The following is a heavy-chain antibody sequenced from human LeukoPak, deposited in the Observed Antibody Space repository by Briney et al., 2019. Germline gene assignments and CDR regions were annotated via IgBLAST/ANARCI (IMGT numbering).Heavy chain of an antibody. J-gene: IGHJ4*02. CDR2: INHSGNT. CDR1: GGSFSGYY. CDR3: ARFDFWSGHHAG. V-gene: IGHV4-34*01. D-gene: IGHD3-3*01. Sequence: SETLSLTCAVYGGSFSGYYWSWIRQPPGKGLEWIGEINHSGNTNYNPSLKSRVTISVDTSKNQFSLKLSSVTAADTAVYYCARFDFWSGHHAGWGQGTLVTVSS.